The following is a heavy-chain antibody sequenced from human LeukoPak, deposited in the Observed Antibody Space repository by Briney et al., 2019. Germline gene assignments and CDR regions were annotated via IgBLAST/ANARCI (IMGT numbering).Heavy chain of an antibody. Sequence: PSETLSLTCAVYGGSLSGYYWSWIRQPPGKGLEWIGEINHSGSTNYNPSLKSRVAISVDTSKNQFSLKLSSVTAADTAVYYCARGRPFQHWGQGTLVTVSS. CDR1: GGSLSGYY. V-gene: IGHV4-34*01. CDR2: INHSGST. CDR3: ARGRPFQH. J-gene: IGHJ1*01.